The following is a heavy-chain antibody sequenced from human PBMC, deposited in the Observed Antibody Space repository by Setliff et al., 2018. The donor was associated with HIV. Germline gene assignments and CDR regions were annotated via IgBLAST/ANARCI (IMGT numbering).Heavy chain of an antibody. CDR2: IYYSGST. CDR3: ARGRLGGYTYGSNSLYYFDY. CDR1: GGSISSYY. J-gene: IGHJ4*02. V-gene: IGHV4-59*08. D-gene: IGHD5-18*01. Sequence: SETLSLTCTVSGGSISSYYWSWIRQPPGKGLEWIGYIYYSGSTNYNPSLKSRLTISVDTSENQLSLKLSSVTAADTAVYYCARGRLGGYTYGSNSLYYFDYWGKGMLVTVSS.